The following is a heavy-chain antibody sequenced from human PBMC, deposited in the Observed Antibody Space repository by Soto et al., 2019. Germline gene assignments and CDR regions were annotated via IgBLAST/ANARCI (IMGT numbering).Heavy chain of an antibody. Sequence: EVQLVESGGGLVQPGGSLRLSCAASGFDFTNSWMHWVRQAPGKGLVWVSHVNSDGSITTYADSVKGRFTISRDNAKNTVYLQMNSLRVEDTAVYYCTRDQRYSSAVWGQETLVTVSS. D-gene: IGHD5-18*01. V-gene: IGHV3-74*01. CDR2: VNSDGSIT. CDR3: TRDQRYSSAV. J-gene: IGHJ4*02. CDR1: GFDFTNSW.